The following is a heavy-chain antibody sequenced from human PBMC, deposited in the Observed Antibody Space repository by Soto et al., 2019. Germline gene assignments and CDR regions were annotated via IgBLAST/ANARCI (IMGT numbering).Heavy chain of an antibody. V-gene: IGHV1-69*12. J-gene: IGHJ2*01. CDR3: ERGNHRWLQLWYFDL. D-gene: IGHD5-12*01. CDR2: IIPIFGTV. Sequence: QVQLVQSGAEVKKPGSSVKVSCKASGGTFSNYPISWVRQAPGQGLEWMGGIIPIFGTVNYAQKFQGRVKITGDESTSSAYMEVSSLRSEDTAVHYCERGNHRWLQLWYFDLWGRGTLVTVSS. CDR1: GGTFSNYP.